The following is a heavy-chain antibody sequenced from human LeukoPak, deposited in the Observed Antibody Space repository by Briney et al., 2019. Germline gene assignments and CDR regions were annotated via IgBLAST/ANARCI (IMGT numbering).Heavy chain of an antibody. CDR1: GGPFSGYY. Sequence: SETLSLTCAVYGGPFSGYYWSWIRQPPGKGLEWIGEINHSGSTNYNPSLKSRVTISVDTSKNQFSLKLSSVTAADTAVYYCARGKARAGKRVERAPFDYWGQGTLVTVSS. V-gene: IGHV4-34*01. CDR3: ARGKARAGKRVERAPFDY. J-gene: IGHJ4*02. CDR2: INHSGST. D-gene: IGHD6-13*01.